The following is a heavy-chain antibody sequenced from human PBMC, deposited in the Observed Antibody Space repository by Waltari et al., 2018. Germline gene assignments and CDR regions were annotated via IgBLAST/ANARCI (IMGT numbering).Heavy chain of an antibody. CDR2: INQDGSEK. V-gene: IGHV3-7*01. CDR1: GLTFSGSW. CDR3: AKGKRAPDY. Sequence: DVQLVASGGDLVQPGESLRLSCEVSGLTFSGSWMSWVRRAPGKGLEWVANINQDGSEKYYVDSVMGRFSISRDNAKNSLFLQMNSLRAEDTAVYYCAKGKRAPDYWGQGTLVTVSS. J-gene: IGHJ4*02.